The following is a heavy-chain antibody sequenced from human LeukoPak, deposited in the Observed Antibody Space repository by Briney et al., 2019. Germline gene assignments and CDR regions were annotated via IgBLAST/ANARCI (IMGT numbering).Heavy chain of an antibody. D-gene: IGHD3-16*02. J-gene: IGHJ4*02. CDR1: GFTFSDAW. CDR3: TTEGLYYDYVWGSYRYGDY. CDR2: IKNKTDGGTT. Sequence: GGSLRLSCAASGFTFSDAWMSWVRQAPGKGLEWVGRIKNKTDGGTTDYAAPVKGRFTISRDDSKNTLYLQMNSLKTEDTAVYYCTTEGLYYDYVWGSYRYGDYWGQGTLVTVSS. V-gene: IGHV3-15*01.